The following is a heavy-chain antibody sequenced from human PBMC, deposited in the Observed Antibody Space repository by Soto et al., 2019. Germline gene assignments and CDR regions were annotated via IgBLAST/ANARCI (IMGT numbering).Heavy chain of an antibody. Sequence: VQLVQSGAEVKKPGSSVRVSCRTSGGTFRNDAFSWVRQAPGQGLEWMGGIIPLFGTSDYEKKFQDRVTITADESASTVYLELRSLTSEDTAMYFCTRDVIGEMPTVGDGDLWGPGTLVTVSS. CDR2: IIPLFGTS. D-gene: IGHD3-10*01. J-gene: IGHJ5*02. V-gene: IGHV1-69*01. CDR1: GGTFRNDA. CDR3: TRDVIGEMPTVGDGDL.